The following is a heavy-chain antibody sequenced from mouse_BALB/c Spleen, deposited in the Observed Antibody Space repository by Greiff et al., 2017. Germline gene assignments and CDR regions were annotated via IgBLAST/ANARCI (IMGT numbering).Heavy chain of an antibody. D-gene: IGHD2-3*01. Sequence: EVKLMESGPELVKPGASVKISCKTSGYTFTEYTMHWVKQSHGKSLEWIGGINPNNGGTSYNQKFKGKATLTVDKSSSTAYMELRSLTSEDSAVYYCATEDLYDGPWFAYWGQGTLVTVSA. CDR3: ATEDLYDGPWFAY. V-gene: IGHV1-18*01. CDR2: INPNNGGT. J-gene: IGHJ3*01. CDR1: GYTFTEYT.